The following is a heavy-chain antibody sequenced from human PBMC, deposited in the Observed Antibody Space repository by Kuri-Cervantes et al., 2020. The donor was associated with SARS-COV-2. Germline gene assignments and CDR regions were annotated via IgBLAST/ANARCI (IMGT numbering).Heavy chain of an antibody. CDR3: ASLLSGGGAHLYYFYMDA. J-gene: IGHJ6*03. V-gene: IGHV3-21*01. CDR2: ISSSSSQR. CDR1: GFTFSSYA. Sequence: GGSLRLSCAASGFTFSSYAMSWVRQAPGKGLEWVSSISSSSSQRYYVDSVKGRFTISRDNAKNSLYLQMNSLRAEDTAVYYCASLLSGGGAHLYYFYMDAWGQGTMVTVSS. D-gene: IGHD3-16*01.